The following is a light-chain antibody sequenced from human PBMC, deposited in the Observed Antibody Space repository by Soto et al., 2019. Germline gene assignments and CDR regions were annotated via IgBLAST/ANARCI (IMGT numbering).Light chain of an antibody. Sequence: QPASVSGSPGQSITISCTGTSSDVGSYNLVSWYQQHPGKAPKLMIYEVSKRPSGVSNRFSGSKSGNTASLTISGLQAEDEADYYCCSYAGSSTFAVFGTGTKLTVL. J-gene: IGLJ1*01. V-gene: IGLV2-23*02. CDR1: SSDVGSYNL. CDR2: EVS. CDR3: CSYAGSSTFAV.